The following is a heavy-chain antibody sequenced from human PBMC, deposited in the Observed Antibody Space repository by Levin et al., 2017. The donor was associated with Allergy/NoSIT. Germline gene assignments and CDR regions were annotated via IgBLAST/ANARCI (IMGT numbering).Heavy chain of an antibody. CDR3: ARDGGITMVRGVIITDSGGYFDY. D-gene: IGHD3-10*01. CDR2: ISSSSSYI. V-gene: IGHV3-21*01. CDR1: GFTFSSYS. J-gene: IGHJ4*02. Sequence: GESLKISCAASGFTFSSYSMNWVRQAPGKGLEWVSSISSSSSYIYYADSVKGRFTISRDNAKNSLYLQMNSLRAEDTAVYYCARDGGITMVRGVIITDSGGYFDYWGQGTLVTVSS.